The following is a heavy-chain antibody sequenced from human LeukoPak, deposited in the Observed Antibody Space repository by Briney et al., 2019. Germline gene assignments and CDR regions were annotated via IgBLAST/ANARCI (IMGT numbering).Heavy chain of an antibody. CDR3: ARDGVVPAEDPPTLGY. Sequence: PSETLCLTCTVSGGSISSYYWSWIRQPAGKGLEWIGRIYTSGSTNYNPSLKSRVTMSVDTSKNQFSLKLSSVTAADTAVYYCARDGVVPAEDPPTLGYWGQGTLVTVSS. CDR1: GGSISSYY. D-gene: IGHD2-2*01. V-gene: IGHV4-4*07. CDR2: IYTSGST. J-gene: IGHJ4*02.